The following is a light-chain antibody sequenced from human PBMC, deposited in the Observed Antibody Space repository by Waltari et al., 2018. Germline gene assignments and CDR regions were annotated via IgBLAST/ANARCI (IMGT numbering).Light chain of an antibody. Sequence: CRPSQGVRKNLAWYQQKPGQAPRLLIYGASTRATGIPARFSGSGSGTEFTLTISSLRSEDFAVYYCQQYSNWPLTFGGGTKVEIK. V-gene: IGKV3-15*01. CDR1: QGVRKN. CDR2: GAS. J-gene: IGKJ4*01. CDR3: QQYSNWPLT.